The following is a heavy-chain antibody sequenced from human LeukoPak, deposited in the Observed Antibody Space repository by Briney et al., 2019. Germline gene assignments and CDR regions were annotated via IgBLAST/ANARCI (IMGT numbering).Heavy chain of an antibody. J-gene: IGHJ4*02. Sequence: GGSRRLSCAASGFTVRNNYMSWVRQAPGKGLEWVSVIYSGGSTYYADSVKGRFTISRDNSKNTLYLQMNSLRAEDTAVYFCATGERMVRGDGVDYWGQGTLVTVSS. CDR3: ATGERMVRGDGVDY. D-gene: IGHD3-10*01. CDR2: IYSGGST. V-gene: IGHV3-66*01. CDR1: GFTVRNNY.